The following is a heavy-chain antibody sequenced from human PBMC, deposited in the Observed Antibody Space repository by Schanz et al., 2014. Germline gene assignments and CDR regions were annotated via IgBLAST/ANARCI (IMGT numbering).Heavy chain of an antibody. D-gene: IGHD3-9*01. CDR2: INPSGGST. CDR1: GYTFTSYY. CDR3: AKVDRTRYYAMDV. J-gene: IGHJ6*02. Sequence: VQLVQSGAEVKKPGASVKVSCKASGYTFTSYYMHWVRQAPGQGLEWMGIINPSGGSTSYAQKFQGRVTMTRDTSTSTVYMELSSLRSEDTAVYYCAKVDRTRYYAMDVWGQGTTVTVSS. V-gene: IGHV1-46*01.